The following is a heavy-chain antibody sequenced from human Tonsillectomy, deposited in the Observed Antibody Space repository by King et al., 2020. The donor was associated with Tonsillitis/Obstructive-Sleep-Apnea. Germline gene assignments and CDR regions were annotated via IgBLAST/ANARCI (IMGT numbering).Heavy chain of an antibody. D-gene: IGHD3-10*01. V-gene: IGHV3-7*04. CDR2: MNQDGSEK. CDR3: ARDRRGSY. CDR1: GFTFSSYW. Sequence: VQLVESGGGLVQPGGSLRLSCAASGFTFSSYWMSSVRQAPGKGLEWVGNMNQDGSEKYYVDSVKGRFTISRDNAKNSLYLQMNSLRAEDTAVYYCARDRRGSYWGQGTLVTVSS. J-gene: IGHJ4*02.